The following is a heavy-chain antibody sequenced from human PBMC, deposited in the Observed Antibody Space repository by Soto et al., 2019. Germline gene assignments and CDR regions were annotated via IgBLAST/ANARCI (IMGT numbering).Heavy chain of an antibody. V-gene: IGHV3-23*01. D-gene: IGHD6-13*01. CDR1: GFTFSSYA. CDR3: AKGLDVVAAAGNSYYYYGMDV. Sequence: GGSLRLSCAASGFTFSSYAMSWVRQAPGKGLEWVSAISGSGGSTYYADSVKGRFTISRDNSKNTLYLQMNSLRAEDTAVYYCAKGLDVVAAAGNSYYYYGMDVWGQGTTVTVSS. CDR2: ISGSGGST. J-gene: IGHJ6*02.